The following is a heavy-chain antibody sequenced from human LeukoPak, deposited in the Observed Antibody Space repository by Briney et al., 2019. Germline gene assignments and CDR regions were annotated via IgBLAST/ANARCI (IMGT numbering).Heavy chain of an antibody. Sequence: GGSLRLSCAASGFTFSDYYMSWIRQAPGKGLEWVSYISSSGSTIYYADSVKGRFTISRDNSKNTLYLQMNSLRAEDTAVYYCARERGIAVAPFDYWGQGTLVTVSS. CDR1: GFTFSDYY. CDR3: ARERGIAVAPFDY. D-gene: IGHD6-19*01. CDR2: ISSSGSTI. V-gene: IGHV3-11*04. J-gene: IGHJ4*02.